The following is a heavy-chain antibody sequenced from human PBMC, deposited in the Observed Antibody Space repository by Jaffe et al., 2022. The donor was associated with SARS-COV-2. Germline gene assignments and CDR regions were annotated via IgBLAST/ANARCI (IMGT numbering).Heavy chain of an antibody. D-gene: IGHD5-12*01. CDR1: GFTFGSFA. J-gene: IGHJ4*02. CDR2: ISYDGSNK. V-gene: IGHV3-30*04. CDR3: ARVFGWLRLPDGY. Sequence: QVQLVESGGGVVQPGRSLRLSCAASGFTFGSFAMHWVRQAPGKGLEWVAVISYDGSNKYYADSVKGRFIISRDNSKNTLYLEMSSLRAEDTAVYYCARVFGWLRLPDGYWGQGTLVTVSS.